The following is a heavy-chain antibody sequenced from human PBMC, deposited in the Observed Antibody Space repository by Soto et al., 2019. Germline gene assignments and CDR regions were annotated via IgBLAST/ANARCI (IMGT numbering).Heavy chain of an antibody. CDR3: ARDRGGITVAANPLGEWFDP. V-gene: IGHV4-59*08. Sequence: SETLSLTCTVSGVSIANFFWSWIRQPPGKGLEWIGYMSQGGTTTYNPSLKGRATISVDTSKNQLSLKLTSVTAADTAMYYCARDRGGITVAANPLGEWFDPWGPATRVTVSS. CDR1: GVSIANFF. CDR2: MSQGGTT. J-gene: IGHJ5*02. D-gene: IGHD6-19*01.